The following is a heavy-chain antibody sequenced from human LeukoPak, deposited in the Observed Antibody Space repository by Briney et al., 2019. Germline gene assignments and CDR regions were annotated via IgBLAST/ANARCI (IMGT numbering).Heavy chain of an antibody. V-gene: IGHV4-59*01. CDR2: IYYSGST. Sequence: SETLSLTCTVSGGSISSYYWSWIRQPPGKGLEWIGYIYYSGSTNYNPSLKSRVTISVDTSKNQFSLKLSSVTAADTAVYYCARVVVGTATNYYMDVWGKGTTVTVSS. D-gene: IGHD2-21*02. CDR1: GGSISSYY. J-gene: IGHJ6*03. CDR3: ARVVVGTATNYYMDV.